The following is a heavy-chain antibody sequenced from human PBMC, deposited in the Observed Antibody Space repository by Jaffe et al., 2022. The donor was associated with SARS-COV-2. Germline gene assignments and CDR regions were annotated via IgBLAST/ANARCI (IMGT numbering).Heavy chain of an antibody. D-gene: IGHD3-3*01. J-gene: IGHJ5*02. V-gene: IGHV4-61*02. Sequence: QVQLQESGPGLVKPSQTLSLTCTVSGGSISSGSYYWSWIRQPAGKGLEWIGRIYTSGSTNYNPSLKSRVTISVDTSKNQFSLKLSSVTAADTAVYYCARAGGYDFWSGENWFDPWGQGTLVTVSS. CDR2: IYTSGST. CDR3: ARAGGYDFWSGENWFDP. CDR1: GGSISSGSYY.